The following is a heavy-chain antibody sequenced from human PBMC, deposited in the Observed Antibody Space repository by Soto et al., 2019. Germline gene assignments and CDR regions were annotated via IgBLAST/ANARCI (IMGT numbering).Heavy chain of an antibody. D-gene: IGHD6-19*01. CDR3: AKVGSGWYYFDY. Sequence: EVQVLESGGGLVQPGGSLRLSCAASGFTFSNYPMSWVRQAPGKGLEWVSGMSGSGASTYYADSVKGRFTISRDNSKNTLYLQMNSLRGEDTAIYYCAKVGSGWYYFDYWGQGTLVTGSS. CDR2: MSGSGAST. J-gene: IGHJ4*02. V-gene: IGHV3-23*01. CDR1: GFTFSNYP.